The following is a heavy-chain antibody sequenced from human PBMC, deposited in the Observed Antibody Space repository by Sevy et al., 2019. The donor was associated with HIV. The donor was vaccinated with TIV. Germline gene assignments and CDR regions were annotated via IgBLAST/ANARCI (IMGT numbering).Heavy chain of an antibody. Sequence: GGSLRLSCAASGFTFSSYAMSWVRQAPGKGLEWVSAISGSGGSTYDADSVKGRFTISRDNSKNTLYLQMNSLRAEDTAVYYCAKYMVRGVIISPYGMDVWGQGTTVTVSS. CDR3: AKYMVRGVIISPYGMDV. CDR2: ISGSGGST. D-gene: IGHD3-10*01. CDR1: GFTFSSYA. J-gene: IGHJ6*02. V-gene: IGHV3-23*01.